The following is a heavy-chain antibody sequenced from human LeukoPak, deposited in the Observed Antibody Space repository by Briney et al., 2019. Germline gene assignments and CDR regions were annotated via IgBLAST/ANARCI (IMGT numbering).Heavy chain of an antibody. D-gene: IGHD6-13*01. Sequence: SLKFSCKASGCTVSSYAITWVRQDPGQGLEWMGGVIPIFGTANYARKFQGRVTITADESTSTAYMELSSLRSEDTAVYYCARGPMGYSDDNWFDPWGQGTLVTVSS. CDR3: ARGPMGYSDDNWFDP. CDR1: GCTVSSYA. V-gene: IGHV1-69*01. J-gene: IGHJ5*02. CDR2: VIPIFGTA.